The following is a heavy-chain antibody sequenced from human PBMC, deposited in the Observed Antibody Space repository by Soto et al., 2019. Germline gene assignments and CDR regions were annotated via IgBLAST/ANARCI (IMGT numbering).Heavy chain of an antibody. Sequence: GGSLRLSCAASGFTFSSYWMHWVRQAPGKGLVWVSRINSDGSSTSYADSVKGRFTISRDNAKNTLYLQMNSLRAEDTAVYYCARELKPHSELYYYYYYMDVWRKGTTVPVSS. CDR1: GFTFSSYW. D-gene: IGHD3-16*01. CDR3: ARELKPHSELYYYYYYMDV. V-gene: IGHV3-74*01. J-gene: IGHJ6*03. CDR2: INSDGSST.